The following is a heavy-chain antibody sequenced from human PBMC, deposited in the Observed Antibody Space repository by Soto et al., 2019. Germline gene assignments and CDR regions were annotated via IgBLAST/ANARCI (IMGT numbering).Heavy chain of an antibody. CDR2: ISWDGSRT. CDR3: ARDSEVPRPNYYYYGMDV. D-gene: IGHD2-2*01. J-gene: IGHJ6*02. CDR1: GFTFDDYT. V-gene: IGHV3-43*01. Sequence: PGGSLRLSCAASGFTFDDYTMHWVRQAPGKGLEWVSLISWDGSRTYYADSVKGRFTISRDNSINSLYLQMNSLRTEDTAFYYCARDSEVPRPNYYYYGMDVWGQGTTVTAP.